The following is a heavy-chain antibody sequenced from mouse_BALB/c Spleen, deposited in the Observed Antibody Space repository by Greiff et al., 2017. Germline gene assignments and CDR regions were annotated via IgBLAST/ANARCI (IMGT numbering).Heavy chain of an antibody. CDR2: ISSGSSTI. Sequence: EVKVVESGGGLVQPGGSRKLSCAASGFTFSSFGMHWVRQAPEKGLEWVAYISSGSSTIYYADTVKGRFTISRDNAKNTLYLEMSSLRSEDTAMYYCAGGGYDGFAYWGQGTLVTVSA. J-gene: IGHJ3*01. D-gene: IGHD2-2*01. CDR1: GFTFSSFG. V-gene: IGHV5-17*02. CDR3: AGGGYDGFAY.